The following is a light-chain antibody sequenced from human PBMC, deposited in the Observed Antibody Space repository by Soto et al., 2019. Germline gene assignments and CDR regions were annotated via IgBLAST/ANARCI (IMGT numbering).Light chain of an antibody. CDR3: SSYTTNKTLL. CDR1: SSGVGAYNF. CDR2: EVS. J-gene: IGLJ2*01. V-gene: IGLV2-14*01. Sequence: QSVLTQPASVSGSPGQSITISCTGTSSGVGAYNFVSWYQQHPGKAPKLIFYEVSNRPPGLSDRFSGSKSGTTASLTISGLQAEDEADYFCSSYTTNKTLLFGGGTK.